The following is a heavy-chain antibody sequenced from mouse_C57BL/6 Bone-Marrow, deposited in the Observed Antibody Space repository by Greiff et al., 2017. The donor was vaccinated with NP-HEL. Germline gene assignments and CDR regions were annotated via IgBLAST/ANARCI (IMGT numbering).Heavy chain of an antibody. D-gene: IGHD1-1*01. CDR3: ARSSSYYYGSSYYAMDY. Sequence: QVHVKQSGAELARPGASVKLSCKASGYTFTSYGISWVKQRTGQGLEWIGEIYPRSGNTYYNEKFKGKATLTADKSSSTAYMELRSLTSEDSAVYFCARSSSYYYGSSYYAMDYWGQGTSVTVSS. J-gene: IGHJ4*01. CDR1: GYTFTSYG. CDR2: IYPRSGNT. V-gene: IGHV1-81*01.